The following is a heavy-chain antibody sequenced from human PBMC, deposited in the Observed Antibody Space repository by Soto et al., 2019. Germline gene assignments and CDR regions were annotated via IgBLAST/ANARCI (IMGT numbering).Heavy chain of an antibody. J-gene: IGHJ6*02. CDR2: ISAYNGNT. D-gene: IGHD2-2*01. V-gene: IGHV1-18*01. Sequence: QVQLVQSGAEVKKPGASVKVSCKASGYTFTSYGISWVRQAPGQGLEWMGWISAYNGNTNYAQKLQGRVTMTTDTSTSTAYRELRSLRSDDTAVYYCAGGADCISTSCPMDVWGQGTTVTVSS. CDR1: GYTFTSYG. CDR3: AGGADCISTSCPMDV.